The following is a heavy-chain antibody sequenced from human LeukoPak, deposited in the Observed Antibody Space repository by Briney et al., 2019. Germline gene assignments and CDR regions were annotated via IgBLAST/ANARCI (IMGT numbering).Heavy chain of an antibody. CDR1: GFHLSRYS. V-gene: IGHV3-48*01. J-gene: IGHJ4*02. CDR3: ARVLSVSYCDS. D-gene: IGHD2/OR15-2a*01. CDR2: ISSSSSTI. Sequence: GSLGLSFSASGFHLSRYSNNLVRPAPGEGVGGVSYISSSSSTIYYADSVKGRFTISRDNSKNTLYLQMNSLRGEDTAVYYCARVLSVSYCDSWGQGTLVTVSS.